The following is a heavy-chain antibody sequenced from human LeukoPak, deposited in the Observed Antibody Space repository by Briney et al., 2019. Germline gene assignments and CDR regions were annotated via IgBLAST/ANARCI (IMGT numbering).Heavy chain of an antibody. D-gene: IGHD6-19*01. V-gene: IGHV4-34*01. CDR2: INHSGST. CDR1: GGSFSFYY. CDR3: ARQTVAGYFDY. Sequence: SATLSLTCAVYGGSFSFYYWSWIRQPPGKGLEWIGEINHSGSTNYNPSLKSRVTISVDTSKNQFSLKLSSVTAADTAVYYCARQTVAGYFDYWGQGTLVTVSS. J-gene: IGHJ4*02.